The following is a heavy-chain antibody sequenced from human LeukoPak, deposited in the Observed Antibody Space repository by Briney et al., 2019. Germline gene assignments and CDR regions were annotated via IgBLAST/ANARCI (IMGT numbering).Heavy chain of an antibody. D-gene: IGHD5-12*01. CDR1: GYTLTELS. CDR3: ATRTDSGYDYTEPYYFDY. Sequence: ASVKVSCKVSGYTLTELSMHWVRQAPGKGLEWMGGFDPEDGETIYAQKFQGRVTMTEDTSTDTAYVELSSLRSEDTAVYYCATRTDSGYDYTEPYYFDYWGQGTLVTVSS. J-gene: IGHJ4*02. V-gene: IGHV1-24*01. CDR2: FDPEDGET.